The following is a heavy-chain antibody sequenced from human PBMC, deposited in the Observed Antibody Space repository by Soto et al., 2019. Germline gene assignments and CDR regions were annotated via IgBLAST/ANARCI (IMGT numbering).Heavy chain of an antibody. V-gene: IGHV3-30*18. Sequence: QVQLVESGGGVVQPGRSLRLSCVASGFTFSSYVMHWVRQAPGKGLEWVAIISYDGSNTYYADSVKGRVTISRDNSKNTLYLQMNRLRAEDTSVYYCAKEGGLSGSYYISSSYYFDYWGQGTLVTVSS. J-gene: IGHJ4*02. D-gene: IGHD1-26*01. CDR1: GFTFSSYV. CDR2: ISYDGSNT. CDR3: AKEGGLSGSYYISSSYYFDY.